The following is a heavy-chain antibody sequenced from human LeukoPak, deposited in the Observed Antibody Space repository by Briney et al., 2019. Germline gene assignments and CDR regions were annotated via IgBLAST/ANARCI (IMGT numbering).Heavy chain of an antibody. CDR3: ARGRYCSETSCSDFDS. D-gene: IGHD2-2*01. Sequence: ASVKVSCKASGYTFTDYYMHWVRQAPGPGHEWMGWINPNSGGTDYAQKFQGRVTMIRDTSISTAYMELSRLTSDDTAVYYCARGRYCSETSCSDFDSWGQGTLVTVSS. CDR2: INPNSGGT. V-gene: IGHV1-2*02. J-gene: IGHJ4*02. CDR1: GYTFTDYY.